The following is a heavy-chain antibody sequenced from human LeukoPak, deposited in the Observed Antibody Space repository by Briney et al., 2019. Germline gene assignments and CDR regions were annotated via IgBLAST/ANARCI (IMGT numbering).Heavy chain of an antibody. Sequence: SETLSLTCTVSGGSLSSGSYYWSWVRRPAGKGLEWLGRIYTSGSTNYNPSLKSRVTISVDTSKTQFSLKLSSVTAADTAVYYCARAHLGYCSGGSCYPYYMDVWGKGTTVTVSS. CDR3: ARAHLGYCSGGSCYPYYMDV. CDR2: IYTSGST. J-gene: IGHJ6*03. CDR1: GGSLSSGSYY. D-gene: IGHD2-15*01. V-gene: IGHV4-61*02.